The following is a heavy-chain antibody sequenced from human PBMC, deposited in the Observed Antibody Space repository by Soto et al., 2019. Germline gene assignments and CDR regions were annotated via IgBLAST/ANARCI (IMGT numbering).Heavy chain of an antibody. CDR2: VSSTGST. J-gene: IGHJ5*01. V-gene: IGHV4-4*07. D-gene: IGHD6-13*01. Sequence: SETLSLTCTVSGGSISNYDWSWIRQPAEKRLEWIGRVSSTGSTYYNPSLKSRVTISVDTSKNQVSLNLTSVTAADTAVYYCARGVPAAGTDWFDPWGQGTLVTFSS. CDR3: ARGVPAAGTDWFDP. CDR1: GGSISNYD.